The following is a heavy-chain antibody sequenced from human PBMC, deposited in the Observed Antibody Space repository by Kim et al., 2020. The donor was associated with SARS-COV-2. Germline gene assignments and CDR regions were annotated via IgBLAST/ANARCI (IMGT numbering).Heavy chain of an antibody. CDR1: GFTFSSYG. CDR3: ARDVYCSSTRCYAGAGFGY. V-gene: IGHV3-33*05. CDR2: ISYDGSNK. D-gene: IGHD2-2*01. Sequence: GGSLRLSCAASGFTFSSYGMHWVRQAPGKGLEWVAVISYDGSNKYYADSVKGRFTISRDNSKNTLYLQMNSLRAEDTAVYYCARDVYCSSTRCYAGAGFGYWGQGTLVSVSS. J-gene: IGHJ4*02.